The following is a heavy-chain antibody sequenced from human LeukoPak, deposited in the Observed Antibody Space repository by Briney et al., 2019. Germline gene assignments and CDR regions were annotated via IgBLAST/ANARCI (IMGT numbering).Heavy chain of an antibody. CDR3: ARVGPLAAIDY. J-gene: IGHJ4*02. D-gene: IGHD3/OR15-3a*01. CDR2: IYSGGST. V-gene: IGHV3-53*01. Sequence: GGSLRLSCAASGFTVSSNYMSWVRQAPGKGLEWVSVIYSGGSTYYADSVKGRFTISRDNSKNTLYLQMNSLRAEDTAVYYCARVGPLAAIDYWGQGTLLTVSS. CDR1: GFTVSSNY.